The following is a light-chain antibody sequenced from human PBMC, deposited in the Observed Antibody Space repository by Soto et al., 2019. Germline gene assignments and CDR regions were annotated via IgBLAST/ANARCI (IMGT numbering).Light chain of an antibody. CDR3: QQYNTYPYT. J-gene: IGKJ2*01. CDR1: QGLSTW. Sequence: DIQMTQSPSTLSASVGDRVTITCRASQGLSTWLAWYQQKPGKAPKLLIYMASNLEGGVPSRFSGSGSGREFTLTITSLLPDDFATYYCQQYNTYPYTFGQGTELEIK. V-gene: IGKV1-5*03. CDR2: MAS.